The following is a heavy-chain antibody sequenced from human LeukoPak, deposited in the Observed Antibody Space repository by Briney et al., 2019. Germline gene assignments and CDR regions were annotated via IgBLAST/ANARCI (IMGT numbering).Heavy chain of an antibody. Sequence: GGSLRLSCAASGFTFSSYWMSWVRHAPGKGLEWVANIKKDGSETYYADSVKGRFTISRDNAKSTLYLHMNSLRAEDTAVYNCARVFCDKWYNDRGAFDIWGQGTMVTVSP. CDR1: GFTFSSYW. V-gene: IGHV3-7*01. CDR2: IKKDGSET. D-gene: IGHD1-1*01. CDR3: ARVFCDKWYNDRGAFDI. J-gene: IGHJ3*02.